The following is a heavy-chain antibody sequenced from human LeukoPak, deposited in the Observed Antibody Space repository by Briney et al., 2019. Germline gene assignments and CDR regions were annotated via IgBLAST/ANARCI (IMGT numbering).Heavy chain of an antibody. Sequence: PGGSLRLSCSTSGFTFEDYAMSWVRQAPGKGLEWVGFIRSKPYGGTPEYAASVKGRFTISRDASKRIAYLQMNSLRAGDTAVYYCARGIAVDRGWFDPWGQGTLVTVSS. V-gene: IGHV3-49*04. CDR1: GFTFEDYA. J-gene: IGHJ5*02. D-gene: IGHD6-19*01. CDR2: IRSKPYGGTP. CDR3: ARGIAVDRGWFDP.